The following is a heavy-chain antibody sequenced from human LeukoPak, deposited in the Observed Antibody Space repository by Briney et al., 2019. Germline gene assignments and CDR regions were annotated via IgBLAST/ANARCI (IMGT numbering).Heavy chain of an antibody. V-gene: IGHV5-51*01. J-gene: IGHJ4*02. CDR1: GYSFTNYW. CDR3: ARQHRSIVGAPGY. D-gene: IGHD1-26*01. CDR2: IYPGDSDT. Sequence: HGESLKISCTGSGYSFTNYWIGCVRQMAGKGLEWMWIIYPGDSDTRYSPSFQGQVTISADKSISTAYLQWSSLKASDTAMYYCARQHRSIVGAPGYWGQGTLVTVSS.